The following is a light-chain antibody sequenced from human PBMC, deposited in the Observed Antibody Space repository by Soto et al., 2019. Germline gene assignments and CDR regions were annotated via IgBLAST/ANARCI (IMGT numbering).Light chain of an antibody. CDR3: QQFNDYPPA. CDR2: DAS. J-gene: IGKJ5*01. V-gene: IGKV1D-13*01. CDR1: QGISSA. Sequence: IQLTQSPSSLSASAGDRVTITCRASQGISSALAWYQQKPGKAPKLLIYDASSLQSGVPSRFSGSGSDTDFTLTISGLQPEDIATYYCQQFNDYPPAFGQGTRLEIK.